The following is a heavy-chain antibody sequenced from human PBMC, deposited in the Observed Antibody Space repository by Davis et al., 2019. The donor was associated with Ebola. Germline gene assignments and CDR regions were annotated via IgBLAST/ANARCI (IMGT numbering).Heavy chain of an antibody. Sequence: MPGGSLRLSCAASGFTFSSYAMSWIRQHPGKGLEWIGYIYYSGSTYYIPSLKSRVTISVDTSKNQFSLKLSSVTAAETAVYYCARAPLFMAGRSFDYWGQGTLVTVSS. D-gene: IGHD3-10*02. J-gene: IGHJ4*02. V-gene: IGHV4-59*12. CDR1: GFTFSSYA. CDR3: ARAPLFMAGRSFDY. CDR2: IYYSGST.